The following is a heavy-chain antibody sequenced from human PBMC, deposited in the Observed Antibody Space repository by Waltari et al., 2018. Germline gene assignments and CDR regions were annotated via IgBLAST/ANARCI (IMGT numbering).Heavy chain of an antibody. V-gene: IGHV6-1*01. D-gene: IGHD1-1*01. CDR2: TFYRSKWYT. J-gene: IGHJ4*02. Sequence: QVHLQQSGPGLLNPSQTLSLTCAISGDSVPSNTAASNWVRQSPSRGLEWLGRTFYRSKWYTTYADSVKGRITINADTSKNQFSLLMNSVTPGDTAVYYCARYTDATAALDFWGQGTLITVSS. CDR1: GDSVPSNTAA. CDR3: ARYTDATAALDF.